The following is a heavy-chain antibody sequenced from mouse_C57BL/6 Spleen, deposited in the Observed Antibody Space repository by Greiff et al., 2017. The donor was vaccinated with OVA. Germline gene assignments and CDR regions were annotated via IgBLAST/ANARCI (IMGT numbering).Heavy chain of an antibody. CDR1: GYTFTDYE. V-gene: IGHV1-15*01. CDR3: TGDYGGYAMDY. CDR2: IDPETGGT. Sequence: QVQLQQSGAELVRPGASVTLSCKASGYTFTDYEMHWVKQTPVHGLEWIGAIDPETGGTAYNQKFKGKAILTADKSSSTAYMELRSLTSEDSAVYYCTGDYGGYAMDYWGQGTSVTVSS. J-gene: IGHJ4*01. D-gene: IGHD2-4*01.